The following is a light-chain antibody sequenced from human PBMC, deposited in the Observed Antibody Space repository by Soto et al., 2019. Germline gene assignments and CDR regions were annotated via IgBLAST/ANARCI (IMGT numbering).Light chain of an antibody. CDR2: DVN. Sequence: QSALTQPRSVSGSPGQSVTISCTGTSSDVGGYNYVSWYQQHPGKTPKLIIYDVNRRPSGVPDRFSGSKSRNTASLTISGLHADDEADYYCASYAGTYTWMFGGGTKLAVL. V-gene: IGLV2-11*01. J-gene: IGLJ3*02. CDR3: ASYAGTYTWM. CDR1: SSDVGGYNY.